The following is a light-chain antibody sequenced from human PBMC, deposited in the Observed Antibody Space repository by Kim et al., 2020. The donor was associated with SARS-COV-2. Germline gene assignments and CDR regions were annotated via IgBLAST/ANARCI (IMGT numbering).Light chain of an antibody. Sequence: INSSRTSTTRDVGGSNYVSWYQQHPGKAPKPMIYDVSHRPSGVSNRFSGSKSGNTASLTISGLHAEDEADYYCSSYTSSSTSGVFGGGTQLTVL. CDR2: DVS. CDR3: SSYTSSSTSGV. J-gene: IGLJ2*01. CDR1: TRDVGGSNY. V-gene: IGLV2-14*03.